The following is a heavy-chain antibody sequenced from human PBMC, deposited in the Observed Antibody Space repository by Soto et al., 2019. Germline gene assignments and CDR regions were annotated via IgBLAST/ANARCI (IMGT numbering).Heavy chain of an antibody. V-gene: IGHV3-74*01. CDR1: GFTFSSYW. J-gene: IGHJ4*02. CDR3: ARVLNGQWYFDY. CDR2: VNTDESRT. D-gene: IGHD6-19*01. Sequence: GGSLRLSCGASGFTFSSYWMHWVRQAPGKGLVWVSRVNTDESRTSYADSVKGRFTISRDNAKNTLYLQMNSLRAEDTAVYYCARVLNGQWYFDYWGQGTQVTVS.